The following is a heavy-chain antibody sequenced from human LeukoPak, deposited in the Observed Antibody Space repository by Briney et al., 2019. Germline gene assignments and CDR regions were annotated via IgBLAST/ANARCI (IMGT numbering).Heavy chain of an antibody. J-gene: IGHJ1*01. CDR2: ISGSGGST. V-gene: IGHV3-23*01. CDR3: ATRSYYDSSGYYPGPEYFQH. D-gene: IGHD3-22*01. Sequence: GGSLRLSCAASGFTFSSYAMSWVRQAPGKGLEWVSAISGSGGSTYYADSVKGRFTISRDNSKNTLYLQMNSLRAEDTAVYYCATRSYYDSSGYYPGPEYFQHWGQGTLVTVPS. CDR1: GFTFSSYA.